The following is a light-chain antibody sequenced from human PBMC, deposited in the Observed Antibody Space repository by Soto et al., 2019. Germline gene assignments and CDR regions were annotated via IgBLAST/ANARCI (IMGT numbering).Light chain of an antibody. CDR1: QDINSY. CDR2: AAS. Sequence: DVQMTQSPSSLSASVGDRVTITCRASQDINSYLAWYQQKPGNAPKSLIYAASSLQTGVPSRFSGSESGTDSTLTISNLQPEYSATYYCQQYNISPLTFGGGTKVEIK. V-gene: IGKV1D-16*01. J-gene: IGKJ4*01. CDR3: QQYNISPLT.